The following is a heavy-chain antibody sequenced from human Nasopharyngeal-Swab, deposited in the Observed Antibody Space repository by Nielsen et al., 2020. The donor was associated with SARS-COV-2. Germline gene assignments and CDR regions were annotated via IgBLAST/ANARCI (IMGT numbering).Heavy chain of an antibody. Sequence: GESLKISCEASGFDFNNYGMHWVRQAPGKGLEWVANIWYDGSNTYLADSVKGRFTISRDNSKNTLYVQMDSLRAEDTAVYYCAKDRLLLTLNAFDIWGQGTMVTVSS. CDR1: GFDFNNYG. CDR3: AKDRLLLTLNAFDI. J-gene: IGHJ3*02. CDR2: IWYDGSNT. V-gene: IGHV3-30*02. D-gene: IGHD3-16*01.